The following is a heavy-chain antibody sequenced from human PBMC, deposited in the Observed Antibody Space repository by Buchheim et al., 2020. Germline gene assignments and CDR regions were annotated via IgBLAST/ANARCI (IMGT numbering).Heavy chain of an antibody. CDR3: ARAEDTSGYHSDH. V-gene: IGHV1-2*02. D-gene: IGHD3-22*01. Sequence: QVQLVQSGAEVKKPGASVKVSCKASGYTFTGYYMHWVRQAPGQGLEWMGWINPNSGGTNSAQKFQGRVTMTMDTSISTAYMEMSRLTSDDTAVYYCARAEDTSGYHSDHWGQGTL. J-gene: IGHJ4*02. CDR1: GYTFTGYY. CDR2: INPNSGGT.